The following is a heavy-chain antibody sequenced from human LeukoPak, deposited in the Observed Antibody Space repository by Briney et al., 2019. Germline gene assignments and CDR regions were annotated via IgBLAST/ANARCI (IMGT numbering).Heavy chain of an antibody. CDR2: FSGSGGST. Sequence: GGSLRLSCAASGFTFSSYAMSWVRQAPGKGLECISGFSGSGGSTYYADSVKGRFTISRDNAKNSLYLQMNSLRAEDTAVYYCARRYCSGGSCYSGVFDYWGQGTLVTVSS. J-gene: IGHJ4*02. V-gene: IGHV3-23*01. CDR3: ARRYCSGGSCYSGVFDY. D-gene: IGHD2-15*01. CDR1: GFTFSSYA.